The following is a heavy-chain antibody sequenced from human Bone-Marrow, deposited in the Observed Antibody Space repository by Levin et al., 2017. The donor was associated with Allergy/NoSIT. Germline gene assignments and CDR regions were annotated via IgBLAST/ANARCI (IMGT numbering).Heavy chain of an antibody. D-gene: IGHD3-16*01. CDR1: GGSIRSGTW. V-gene: IGHV4-4*02. CDR2: TSHDGGT. J-gene: IGHJ5*02. CDR3: IKHGGHTFDP. Sequence: SQTLSLTCVVSGGSIRSGTWWSWVRQSPGKGLEWIGETSHDGGTSYKPSLRSRVSISVDTSRNQLSLNLNSVTAADTAVYYCIKHGGHTFDPWGQGILVTVSS.